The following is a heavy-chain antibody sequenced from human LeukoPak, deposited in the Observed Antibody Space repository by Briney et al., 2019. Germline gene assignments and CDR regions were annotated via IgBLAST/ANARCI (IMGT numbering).Heavy chain of an antibody. CDR2: TYYRSKWYN. CDR3: ARADSSGYINAYYFDY. J-gene: IGHJ4*02. CDR1: GDSVSSNGAA. Sequence: PSQTLSLTCAISGDSVSSNGAAWNWIRQSPSRGLEWLGRTYYRSKWYNDYAVSVKSRITINPDTSKNQFSLQLNSVTPEDTAVYYCARADSSGYINAYYFDYWGQGTLVTVSS. V-gene: IGHV6-1*01. D-gene: IGHD3-22*01.